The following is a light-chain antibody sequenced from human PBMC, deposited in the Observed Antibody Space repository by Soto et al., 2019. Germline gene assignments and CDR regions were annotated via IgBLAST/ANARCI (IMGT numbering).Light chain of an antibody. CDR2: GAS. CDR3: QQYGGSPLVT. J-gene: IGKJ4*01. CDR1: QSISSGY. Sequence: ETVLTQSPGTLSLSPGERATLSCRASQSISSGYLAWYQQRPGQAPRLLISGASNRATGIPDRFSGSGSGTDFTLTISRLEPEDFAVYYCQQYGGSPLVTFGGGTKVETK. V-gene: IGKV3-20*01.